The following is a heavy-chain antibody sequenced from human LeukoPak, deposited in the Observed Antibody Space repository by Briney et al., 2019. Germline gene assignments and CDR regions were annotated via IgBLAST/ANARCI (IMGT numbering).Heavy chain of an antibody. V-gene: IGHV3-21*01. CDR3: ARAIAAWYYGMDV. J-gene: IGHJ6*02. D-gene: IGHD6-6*01. Sequence: GGSLRLSCAASGFTFSSYAMSWVRQAPGKGLEWVSSISSSSSYIYYADSVKGRFTISRDSAKNSLYLQMNSLRAEDTAVYYCARAIAAWYYGMDVWGQGTTVTVSS. CDR2: ISSSSSYI. CDR1: GFTFSSYA.